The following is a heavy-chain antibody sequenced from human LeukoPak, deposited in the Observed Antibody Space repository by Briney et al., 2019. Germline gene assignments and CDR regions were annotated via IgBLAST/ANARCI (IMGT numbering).Heavy chain of an antibody. V-gene: IGHV1-18*01. J-gene: IGHJ4*02. CDR3: ARDSHIVVVTAIHPNFDY. Sequence: GASVKVSCKASGYTFTSYGISWVRQAPGQGLEWMGWISAYNGNTNYAQKLQGRVTMTTDTSTSTAYMELRSLRSDDTAVYYCARDSHIVVVTAIHPNFDYWGQGTLVTASS. CDR2: ISAYNGNT. CDR1: GYTFTSYG. D-gene: IGHD2-21*02.